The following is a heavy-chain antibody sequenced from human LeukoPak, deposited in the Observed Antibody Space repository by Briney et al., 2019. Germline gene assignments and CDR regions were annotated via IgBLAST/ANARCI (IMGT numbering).Heavy chain of an antibody. CDR3: ARGRDGYISP. V-gene: IGHV6-1*01. J-gene: IGHJ4*02. CDR2: TYYRSKWYN. Sequence: SQTLSLTCAISGDSVSSNSVAWNWIRQSPSRGLEWLGRTYYRSKWYNDYAVSVKSRITINSDTSKNQFSPQLNSVTPEDTAVYYCARGRDGYISPWGQGTLVTVSS. CDR1: GDSVSSNSVA. D-gene: IGHD5-24*01.